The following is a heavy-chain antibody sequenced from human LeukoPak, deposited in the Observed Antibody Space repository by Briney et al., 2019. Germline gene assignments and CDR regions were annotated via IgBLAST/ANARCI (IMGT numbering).Heavy chain of an antibody. CDR2: INPTNGDT. D-gene: IGHD6-19*01. CDR3: ARVGSSGWYVHPTLDY. J-gene: IGHJ4*02. V-gene: IGHV1-2*02. Sequence: ASVKVSCKASGYTFSEYYIHWVRQAPGQGLEWMAWINPTNGDTNYAQKFQDRVTTTRDTSISTAYMELTRLISDDTAVYYCARVGSSGWYVHPTLDYWGQGTLVTVSS. CDR1: GYTFSEYY.